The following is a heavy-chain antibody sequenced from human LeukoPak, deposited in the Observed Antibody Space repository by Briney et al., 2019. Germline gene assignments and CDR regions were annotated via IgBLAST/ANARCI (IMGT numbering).Heavy chain of an antibody. Sequence: PGGSLRLSCAASGFTFDDHGMTWVRQVPGKGLEWVSNINWNGATTNYADSVKGRFTISRDNAKNSLYLRMNSLRAEDTAFYYCARLKINHGWKGGMDYWGQGTLVTVSS. V-gene: IGHV3-20*04. CDR2: INWNGATT. CDR3: ARLKINHGWKGGMDY. J-gene: IGHJ4*02. CDR1: GFTFDDHG. D-gene: IGHD1-1*01.